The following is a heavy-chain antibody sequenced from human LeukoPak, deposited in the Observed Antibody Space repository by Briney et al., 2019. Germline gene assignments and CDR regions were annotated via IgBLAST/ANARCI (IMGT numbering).Heavy chain of an antibody. CDR1: GGSLSSSSYY. CDR2: IYTSGST. CDR3: ARDTTGGSYLHYFDD. Sequence: SETLSLTCTVSGGSLSSSSYYWGWIRQPTGKGLEWIGRIYTSGSTNYNPSLKSRVTMSVDTSKDQFSLKLSSVAAADTAVYYCARDTTGGSYLHYFDDWGQGTLVTVSS. J-gene: IGHJ4*02. V-gene: IGHV4-61*02. D-gene: IGHD1-26*01.